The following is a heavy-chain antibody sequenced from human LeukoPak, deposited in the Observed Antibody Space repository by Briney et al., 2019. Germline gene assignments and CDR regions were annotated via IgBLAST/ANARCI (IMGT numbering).Heavy chain of an antibody. V-gene: IGHV3-23*01. CDR3: ARGGSYLSAFDI. Sequence: GGSLRLSCAASGFTFSNYAMNWVRQVPGKGLEWVSAINGRGGSTYYADSVKGRFTISRDNSKNTLYLHMNSLRAEDTAVYYCARGGSYLSAFDIWGQGTMVTVSS. CDR2: INGRGGST. D-gene: IGHD1-26*01. CDR1: GFTFSNYA. J-gene: IGHJ3*02.